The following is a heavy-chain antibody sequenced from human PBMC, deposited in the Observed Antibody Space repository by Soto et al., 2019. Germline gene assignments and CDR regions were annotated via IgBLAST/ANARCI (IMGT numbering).Heavy chain of an antibody. Sequence: SETLSLTCTVSGGSISSYYWNWIRQPAGKGLEWIGRIYSGGSTNYNPSLKSRVTMSVDTSKNQFSLKLTSVTAADTAVYYCARGREGGSGWFVDYWGQGTLVTVSS. CDR3: ARGREGGSGWFVDY. D-gene: IGHD6-19*01. CDR1: GGSISSYY. CDR2: IYSGGST. J-gene: IGHJ4*02. V-gene: IGHV4-4*07.